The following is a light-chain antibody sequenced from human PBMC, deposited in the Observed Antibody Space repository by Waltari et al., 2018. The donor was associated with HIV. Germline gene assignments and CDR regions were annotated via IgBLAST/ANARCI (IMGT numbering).Light chain of an antibody. CDR1: QSLVSSDGNTY. CDR2: KVS. V-gene: IGKV2-30*01. J-gene: IGKJ1*01. CDR3: MQATHWPLT. Sequence: DVVMTQSPLSLPVTLGQPASISCRSSQSLVSSDGNTYLNWFQQRPGQSPRRLIYKVSNRDSGVPDRFSGSGSGTDFTLKISRVEAEDVGVYYYMQATHWPLTFGQGTKVEIK.